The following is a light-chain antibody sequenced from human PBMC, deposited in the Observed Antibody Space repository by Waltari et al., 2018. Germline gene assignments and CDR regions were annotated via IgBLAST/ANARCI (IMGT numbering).Light chain of an antibody. CDR1: NIRSRS. CDR2: YDS. Sequence: SYVLTQPPSVSVAPGQTDRNTCGINNIRSRSVNWCQQGRVQAHVPVRYYDSDRPSGCPERFSGSNSGDTATLTISRVEAGDEADYYCQVWDSSRAHVVFGGGTRLTVL. J-gene: IGLJ3*02. V-gene: IGLV3-21*04. CDR3: QVWDSSRAHVV.